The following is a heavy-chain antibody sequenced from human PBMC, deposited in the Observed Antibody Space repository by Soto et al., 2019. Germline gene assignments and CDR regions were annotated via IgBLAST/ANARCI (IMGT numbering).Heavy chain of an antibody. V-gene: IGHV1-69*13. Sequence: GASVKVSCKASGGTFSSYAISWVRQAPGQGLEWMGGIIPIFGTANYAQKFQGRVTITADESTSTAYMELSSLRSEDTAVYYCARDQIVVPRKGCLYYDYYGMDVWGQGTTVTVSS. CDR1: GGTFSSYA. J-gene: IGHJ6*02. D-gene: IGHD3-22*01. CDR3: ARDQIVVPRKGCLYYDYYGMDV. CDR2: IIPIFGTA.